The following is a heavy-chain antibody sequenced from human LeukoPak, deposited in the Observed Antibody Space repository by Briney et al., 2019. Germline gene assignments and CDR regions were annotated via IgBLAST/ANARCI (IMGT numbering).Heavy chain of an antibody. Sequence: GGSLRLSCAASGFIFSNYAMSWVRQAPGKGLEWVSTVSGSATNTYYADSVKGRFTVSRDNSKNTLYLQMNSLRADDTAVYYCAKGFQTYGELSYDGWGQGTLVTVSS. CDR3: AKGFQTYGELSYDG. J-gene: IGHJ4*02. CDR2: VSGSATNT. V-gene: IGHV3-23*01. CDR1: GFIFSNYA. D-gene: IGHD4-17*01.